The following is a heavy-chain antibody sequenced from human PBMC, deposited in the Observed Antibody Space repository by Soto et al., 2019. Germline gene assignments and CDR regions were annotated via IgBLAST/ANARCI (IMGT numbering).Heavy chain of an antibody. V-gene: IGHV3-23*01. CDR1: GFTFSSYA. J-gene: IGHJ4*02. Sequence: EVQLLESGGGLVQPGGSLRLSCAASGFTFSSYAMSWVRQAPGKGLEWVSAISGSGGSTYYADSVKGRFTISRDNSKNTLYLQMNRLRAEDTAVYYCAKGPIGQLLLKIDYWGQGTLVTVSS. D-gene: IGHD2-2*01. CDR2: ISGSGGST. CDR3: AKGPIGQLLLKIDY.